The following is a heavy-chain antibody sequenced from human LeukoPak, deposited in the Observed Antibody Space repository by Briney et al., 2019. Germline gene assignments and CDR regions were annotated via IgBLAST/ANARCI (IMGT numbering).Heavy chain of an antibody. CDR1: GYTFTSYD. Sequence: ASVKVSCKASGYTFTSYDINWVRQATGQGLEWMGWMNPNSGNTGYAQKFQGRVTMTRNTSISTAYMELSSLRSEDTAVYYCARNNYYYDSSGYYWRILDYWGQGTLVTVSS. CDR3: ARNNYYYDSSGYYWRILDY. D-gene: IGHD3-22*01. J-gene: IGHJ4*02. CDR2: MNPNSGNT. V-gene: IGHV1-8*01.